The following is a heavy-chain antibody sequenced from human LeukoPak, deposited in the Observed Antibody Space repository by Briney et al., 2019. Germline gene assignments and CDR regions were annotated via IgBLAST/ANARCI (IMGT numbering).Heavy chain of an antibody. CDR3: ARDSSGSFGN. CDR1: GFTVSSNY. CDR2: IYSGGST. Sequence: GGSLRLSCAASGFTVSSNYMSWVRQAPGKGLEWVSVIYSGGSTYYADSVKGRFTISRDNAKNSLYLQMSSLRAEDTAVYYCARDSSGSFGNWGQGTLVTVSS. D-gene: IGHD1-26*01. J-gene: IGHJ4*02. V-gene: IGHV3-53*01.